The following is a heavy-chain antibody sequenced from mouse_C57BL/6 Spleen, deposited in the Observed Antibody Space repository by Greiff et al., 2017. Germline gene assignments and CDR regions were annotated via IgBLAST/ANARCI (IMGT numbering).Heavy chain of an antibody. CDR3: ARVGYDGFAY. V-gene: IGHV5-4*01. J-gene: IGHJ3*01. CDR2: ISDGGSYT. D-gene: IGHD2-2*01. CDR1: GFTFSSYA. Sequence: EVQGVESGGGLVKPGGSLKLSCAASGFTFSSYAMSWVRQTPEKRLEWVATISDGGSYTYYPDNVKGRFTISRDNAKNNLYLQMSHLKSEDTAMYYCARVGYDGFAYWGQGTLVTVSA.